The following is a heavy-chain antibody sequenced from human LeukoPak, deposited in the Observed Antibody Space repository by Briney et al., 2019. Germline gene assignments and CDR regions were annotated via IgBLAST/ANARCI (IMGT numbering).Heavy chain of an antibody. J-gene: IGHJ4*02. CDR1: GFTLSSYA. CDR2: ISGSGGST. V-gene: IGHV3-23*01. D-gene: IGHD3-22*01. CDR3: AKSRGSNYYDSSGYYPLGY. Sequence: PGGSLRLSCAASGFTLSSYAMSWVRQAPGKGLEWVSAISGSGGSTYYADSVKGRFTISRDNSKNTLYLQMNSLRAEDTAVYYCAKSRGSNYYDSSGYYPLGYWGQGTLVTVSS.